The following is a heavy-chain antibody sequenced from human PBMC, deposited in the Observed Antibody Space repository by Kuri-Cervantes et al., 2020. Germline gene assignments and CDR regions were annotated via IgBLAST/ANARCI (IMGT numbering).Heavy chain of an antibody. D-gene: IGHD4-17*01. J-gene: IGHJ4*02. V-gene: IGHV4-34*01. Sequence: SETLSLTCAVYGGSFSGHYWSWIRQPPGKGLEWIGEIYHSGSTNYNPSLKSRVTISVDKSKNQFSLKLSSVTAADTAVYYCARDSADGYGDYGDYWGQGTLVTVSS. CDR3: ARDSADGYGDYGDY. CDR1: GGSFSGHY. CDR2: IYHSGST.